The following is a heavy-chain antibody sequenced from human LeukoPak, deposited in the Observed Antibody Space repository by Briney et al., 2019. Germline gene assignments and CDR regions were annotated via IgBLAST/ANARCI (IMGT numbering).Heavy chain of an antibody. D-gene: IGHD3-3*01. J-gene: IGHJ4*02. Sequence: AASVKVSCKASGYTFTSYGISWVRQAPGQGLEWMGWISAYNGNTNYAQKLQGRVTMTTDTSTSTAYMELRSLRSDDTAVYYCARDYDFWSGSLVAAVDKPKGDYWGQGTLVTVSS. CDR1: GYTFTSYG. CDR3: ARDYDFWSGSLVAAVDKPKGDY. CDR2: ISAYNGNT. V-gene: IGHV1-18*01.